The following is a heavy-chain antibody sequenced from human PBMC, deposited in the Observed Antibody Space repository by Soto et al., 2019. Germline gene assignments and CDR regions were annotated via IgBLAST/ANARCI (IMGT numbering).Heavy chain of an antibody. D-gene: IGHD3-22*01. Sequence: PSGALALTWTASGDSVCGFYWGWIRQPPGKGLEWIGYSHYSGSTNYNPSLKSGIIISVDTSRNQLFLKLTSVTAAETAVYYCARDMYFYDDSGHDLYGFEIWGHVTIVTAS. CDR2: SHYSGST. J-gene: IGHJ3*02. CDR3: ARDMYFYDDSGHDLYGFEI. CDR1: GDSVCGFY. V-gene: IGHV4-59*02.